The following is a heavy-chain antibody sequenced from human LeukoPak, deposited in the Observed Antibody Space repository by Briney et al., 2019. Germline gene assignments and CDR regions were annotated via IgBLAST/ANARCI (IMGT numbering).Heavy chain of an antibody. V-gene: IGHV5-51*01. CDR3: ARLFGGSRGYFDY. CDR1: GYSFTNYW. D-gene: IGHD3-10*01. CDR2: VFPGDSDT. J-gene: IGHJ4*02. Sequence: GESLKISCKGSGYSFTNYWIAWVRQMPGRGLEWMGLVFPGDSDTRYSPSFQGQVTISADKSISTAYLQWSSLKASDTAMYYCARLFGGSRGYFDYWGQGTLVTVSS.